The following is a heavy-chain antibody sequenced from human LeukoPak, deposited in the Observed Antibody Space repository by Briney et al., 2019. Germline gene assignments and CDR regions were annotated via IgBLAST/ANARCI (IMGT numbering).Heavy chain of an antibody. V-gene: IGHV1-46*01. CDR3: AREKGDDYGGNSYYFDY. J-gene: IGHJ4*02. Sequence: ASVTVSCKASGYTFTSYYMHWVRQAPGQGLEWMGIINPSGGSTSYAQKFQGRVTMTRDTSTSTVYMELSSLRSEDTAVYYCAREKGDDYGGNSYYFDYWGQGTLVTVSS. CDR1: GYTFTSYY. CDR2: INPSGGST. D-gene: IGHD4-23*01.